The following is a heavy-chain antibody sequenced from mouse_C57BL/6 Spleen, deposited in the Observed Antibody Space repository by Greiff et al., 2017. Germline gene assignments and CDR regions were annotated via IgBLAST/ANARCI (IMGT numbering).Heavy chain of an antibody. CDR2: IDPSDSET. Sequence: VKLQQPGAELVRPGSSVKLSCKASGYTFTSYWMHWVKQRPIQGLEWIGNIDPSDSETHYNQKFKDKATLTVDKSSSTAYMQLSSLTSEDSAVYYCARGRLSNGFAYWGQGTLVTVSA. J-gene: IGHJ3*01. CDR3: ARGRLSNGFAY. V-gene: IGHV1-52*01. CDR1: GYTFTSYW. D-gene: IGHD2-5*01.